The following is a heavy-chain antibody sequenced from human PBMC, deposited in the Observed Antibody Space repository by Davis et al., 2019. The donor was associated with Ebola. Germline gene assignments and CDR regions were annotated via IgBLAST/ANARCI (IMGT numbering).Heavy chain of an antibody. CDR2: IYSGGST. D-gene: IGHD4-23*01. J-gene: IGHJ6*02. Sequence: GESLKISCAASGFTVSSNYMSWVRQAPGKGLERVSVIYSGGSTYYADSVKGRFTISRDNSKNTLYLQMNSLRAEDTAVYYCAGNYPYYYYGMDVWGQGTTVTVSS. V-gene: IGHV3-53*01. CDR1: GFTVSSNY. CDR3: AGNYPYYYYGMDV.